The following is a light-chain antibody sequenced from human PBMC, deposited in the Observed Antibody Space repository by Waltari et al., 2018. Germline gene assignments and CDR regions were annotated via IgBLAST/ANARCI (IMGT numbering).Light chain of an antibody. J-gene: IGLJ3*02. V-gene: IGLV4-69*01. CDR1: SGHSSNI. CDR2: VNSDGSN. CDR3: QAGGHGTWV. Sequence: QLVLTQSPSASASLGASIKLTCTLSSGHSSNIIAWLQQQPETGPRYLRKVNSDGSNSKGEYFPDRCSGSSCGAERYLTISSVHSEDEADYYCQAGGHGTWVFGGGTTLTVL.